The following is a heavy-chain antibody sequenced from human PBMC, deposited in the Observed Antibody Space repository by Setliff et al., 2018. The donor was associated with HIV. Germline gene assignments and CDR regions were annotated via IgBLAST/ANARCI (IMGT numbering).Heavy chain of an antibody. CDR3: ARGNAYPGIQLVDY. Sequence: SETLSLTCTVSGGSIKSSSDYWGWIRQPPGKGLEWIGTIYYSGSTYYNPSLKSRVTISADTSKNQFSLKLSSVTAADTAVYYCARGNAYPGIQLVDYWGQGTLVTVSS. J-gene: IGHJ4*02. V-gene: IGHV4-39*01. CDR1: GGSIKSSSDY. D-gene: IGHD5-18*01. CDR2: IYYSGST.